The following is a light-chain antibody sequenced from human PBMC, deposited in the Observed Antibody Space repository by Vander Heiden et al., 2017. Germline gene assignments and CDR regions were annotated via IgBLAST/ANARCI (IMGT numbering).Light chain of an antibody. J-gene: IGKJ4*02. CDR1: QSISSW. CDR2: DAS. Sequence: DIKMTQATSTLSASVGDRDTITCRASQSISSWLAWYQQKPGKAPKLLIYDASSVESGVPSRFSSSGSGTEFTLTISSLQPDDFATYYCQQYNSYSRTFGGGTKVEIK. CDR3: QQYNSYSRT. V-gene: IGKV1-5*01.